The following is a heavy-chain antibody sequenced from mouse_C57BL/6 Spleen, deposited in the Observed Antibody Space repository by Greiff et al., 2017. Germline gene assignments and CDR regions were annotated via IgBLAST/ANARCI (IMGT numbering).Heavy chain of an antibody. CDR3: ARQGLTGYFDY. CDR1: GFTFSSYG. Sequence: EVKLVESGGDLVKPGGSLKLSCAASGFTFSSYGMSWVRQTPDKRLEWVATISSGGSYTYYPDSVKGRFTISRENAKNTLYLQMSSLKSEDTAMYYCARQGLTGYFDYWGQGTTLTVSS. CDR2: ISSGGSYT. J-gene: IGHJ2*01. V-gene: IGHV5-6*01. D-gene: IGHD4-1*01.